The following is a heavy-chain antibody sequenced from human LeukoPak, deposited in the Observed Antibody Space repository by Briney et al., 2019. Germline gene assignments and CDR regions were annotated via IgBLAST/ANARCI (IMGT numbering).Heavy chain of an antibody. J-gene: IGHJ4*02. D-gene: IGHD2-15*01. CDR1: GGSLTYYY. CDR3: ARQRGGYVDY. V-gene: IGHV4-59*08. Sequence: PSQRLCLTCTVSGGSLTYYYWTWIRQPPGKGLEWIGYIYYSGNTNYNPSLKSRVTISVDTSKNQFSLMLGSVTAADTAVFYCARQRGGYVDYWGQGTLVTVSS. CDR2: IYYSGNT.